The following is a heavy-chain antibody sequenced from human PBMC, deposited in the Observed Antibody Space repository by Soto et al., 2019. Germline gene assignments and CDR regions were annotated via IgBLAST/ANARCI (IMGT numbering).Heavy chain of an antibody. CDR2: IYYSGST. CDR3: VREIAAAGWNWFDP. J-gene: IGHJ5*02. V-gene: IGHV4-59*01. Sequence: PSETLSLTCTVSGGSISSYYWSWIRQPPGKGLEWIGYIYYSGSTNYNPSLKSRVTISVDTSKNQYSLKLSSVTAADTAVYYCVREIAAAGWNWFDPWGKGTLVTVSS. D-gene: IGHD6-13*01. CDR1: GGSISSYY.